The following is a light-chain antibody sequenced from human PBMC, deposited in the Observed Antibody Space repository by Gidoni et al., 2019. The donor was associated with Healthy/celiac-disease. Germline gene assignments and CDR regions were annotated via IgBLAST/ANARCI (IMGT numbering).Light chain of an antibody. CDR1: QSISSY. CDR3: QQSYSTPWT. V-gene: IGKV1-39*01. Sequence: DIQMIQSPSSLSASVGDRVTITCRASQSISSYLNWYQQKPGKAPKLLIYAASSLQSGVPSRFSGSGSGTDFTLTISSLQPEDFATYSCQQSYSTPWTFGQGTKVEIK. J-gene: IGKJ1*01. CDR2: AAS.